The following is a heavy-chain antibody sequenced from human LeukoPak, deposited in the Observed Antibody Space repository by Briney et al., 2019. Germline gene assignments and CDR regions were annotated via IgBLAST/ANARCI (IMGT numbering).Heavy chain of an antibody. Sequence: ASVKVSCKPSGYTFTTYDINWVRQATGQGLEWMGWLSPNSGNTGYAQKFQGRVTLTRNTSISTAYMELSSLRSEDTAVYYCARRQHNPLDYWGQGTLVTVSS. CDR2: LSPNSGNT. CDR3: ARRQHNPLDY. V-gene: IGHV1-8*01. J-gene: IGHJ4*02. D-gene: IGHD1-14*01. CDR1: GYTFTTYD.